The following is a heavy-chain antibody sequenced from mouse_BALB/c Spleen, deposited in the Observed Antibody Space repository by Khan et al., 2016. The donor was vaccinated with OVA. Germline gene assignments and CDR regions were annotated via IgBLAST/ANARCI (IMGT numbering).Heavy chain of an antibody. V-gene: IGHV1-18*01. CDR2: RKTKNGVT. CDR1: GETFIEET. CDR3: ARDAGRY. Sequence: VQLKQSGPELGQHGAEVKISGKTSGETFIEETLKWGKKSQGKSVEWRGVRKTKNGVTSYNQKLKGKATLTVDKSSSTPYMEFRSLTSKDSAVYYCARDAGRYWGQGTSVTVSS. D-gene: IGHD3-3*01. J-gene: IGHJ4*01.